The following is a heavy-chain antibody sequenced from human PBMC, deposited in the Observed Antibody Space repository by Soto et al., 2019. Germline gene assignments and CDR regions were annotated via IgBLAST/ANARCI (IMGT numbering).Heavy chain of an antibody. CDR1: GYPFTTYY. V-gene: IGHV1-2*02. CDR3: ATDDYGTFPY. Sequence: HVQLVQSGTEVKKPGASVRVSCMVSGYPFTTYYIHWVRQAPGQGLEWVGWIDPRSGGTVYEQKFQGRVTVTRDTSIRPVYMDLSGLTSDDTALYYCATDDYGTFPYWGQGSLVSVSS. CDR2: IDPRSGGT. J-gene: IGHJ4*02. D-gene: IGHD3-10*01.